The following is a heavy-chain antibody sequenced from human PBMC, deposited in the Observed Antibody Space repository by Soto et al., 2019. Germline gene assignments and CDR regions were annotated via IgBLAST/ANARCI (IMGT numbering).Heavy chain of an antibody. V-gene: IGHV1-18*01. CDR2: ISAYNGNT. D-gene: IGHD2-8*01. J-gene: IGHJ4*02. Sequence: QVQLVQSGAEVKKPGASVKVSCKASGYTFTSYGISWVRQAPGQGLEWMGWISAYNGNTNYAQKLQGRVTMTTDTSTRKAYMELRSLRTADTAVYYCARGRVLMVSAPLHFDYWGQGTLVTVSA. CDR3: ARGRVLMVSAPLHFDY. CDR1: GYTFTSYG.